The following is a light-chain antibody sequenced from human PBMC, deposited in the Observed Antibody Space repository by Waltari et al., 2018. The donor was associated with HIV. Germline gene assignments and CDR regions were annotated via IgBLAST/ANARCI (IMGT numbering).Light chain of an antibody. CDR3: QQYNNWPPWT. CDR2: YAS. J-gene: IGKJ1*01. CDR1: QSVGSN. Sequence: EIVMTQSPAPLSVSPGEIATLPCRASQSVGSNLAWYRQKPGQAPRLLIYYASTRATGIPARFRGNGSGTEFTLTISSLLSEDFAVYYCQQYNNWPPWTFGQGTKVEIK. V-gene: IGKV3-15*01.